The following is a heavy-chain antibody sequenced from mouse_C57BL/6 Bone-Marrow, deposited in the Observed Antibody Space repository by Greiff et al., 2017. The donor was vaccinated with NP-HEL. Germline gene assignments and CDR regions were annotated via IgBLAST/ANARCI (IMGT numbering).Heavy chain of an antibody. CDR3: ARRDYDYDGAWFAY. CDR2: IHPNSCST. J-gene: IGHJ3*01. Sequence: QVQLQQPGAELVKPGASVKLSCKASGYTFTSYWMHWVKQRPGQGLEWIGMIHPNSCSTNYNEKFKSKATLTVDKSSSTAYMQLSSLTSEDSAVYYCARRDYDYDGAWFAYWGQGTLVTVSA. CDR1: GYTFTSYW. D-gene: IGHD2-4*01. V-gene: IGHV1-64*01.